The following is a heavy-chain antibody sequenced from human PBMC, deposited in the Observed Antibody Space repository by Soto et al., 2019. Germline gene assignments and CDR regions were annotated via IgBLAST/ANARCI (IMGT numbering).Heavy chain of an antibody. Sequence: ASVKVSCKASGYTFTSYGISWVRQAPGQGLEWMGWISAYNGNTNYAQKPQGRVTMTTDTSTSTAYMELRSLRSDDTAVYYCALVVVAATGTLLFDYWGQGTLVTVSS. V-gene: IGHV1-18*04. CDR1: GYTFTSYG. J-gene: IGHJ4*02. D-gene: IGHD2-15*01. CDR3: ALVVVAATGTLLFDY. CDR2: ISAYNGNT.